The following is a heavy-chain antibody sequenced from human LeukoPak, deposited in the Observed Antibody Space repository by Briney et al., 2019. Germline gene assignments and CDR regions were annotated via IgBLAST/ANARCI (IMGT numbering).Heavy chain of an antibody. Sequence: ASVKVSCKASGYTFTSYYMHWVRQAPGQGLEWMGIINPSGGSTSYAQKFQDRVTMTRDMSTSTVYMELSSLRSEDTAVYYCAREATMIVVAGGAFDIWGQGTMVTVSS. CDR3: AREATMIVVAGGAFDI. D-gene: IGHD3-22*01. CDR1: GYTFTSYY. CDR2: INPSGGST. J-gene: IGHJ3*02. V-gene: IGHV1-46*01.